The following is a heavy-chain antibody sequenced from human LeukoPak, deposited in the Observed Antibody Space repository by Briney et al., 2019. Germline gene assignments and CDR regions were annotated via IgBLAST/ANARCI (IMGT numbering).Heavy chain of an antibody. J-gene: IGHJ4*02. D-gene: IGHD6-19*01. V-gene: IGHV4-34*01. CDR3: ARGGLFGGWYGY. Sequence: SETVSLTCAVYGGSFSGYYWSWIRQPPGKGLEWIGEINHSGSTNYNPSLKSRVTISVDTSKNQFSLKLSSVTAADTAVYYCARGGLFGGWYGYWGQGTLVTIS. CDR2: INHSGST. CDR1: GGSFSGYY.